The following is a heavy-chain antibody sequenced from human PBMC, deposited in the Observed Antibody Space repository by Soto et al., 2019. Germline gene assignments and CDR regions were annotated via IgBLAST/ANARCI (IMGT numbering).Heavy chain of an antibody. CDR1: GYTFTSYD. V-gene: IGHV1-8*01. J-gene: IGHJ6*02. CDR2: MDPNSGNT. Sequence: ASVKVSCKASGYTFTSYDINWVRQATGQGLEWMGWMDPNSGNTGYAQKFQGRVTMTRNTSISTAYMELSSLRSEDTAVYYCATTRTPNKYQLLFSYWGQGTTVTVSS. CDR3: ATTRTPNKYQLLFSY. D-gene: IGHD2-2*01.